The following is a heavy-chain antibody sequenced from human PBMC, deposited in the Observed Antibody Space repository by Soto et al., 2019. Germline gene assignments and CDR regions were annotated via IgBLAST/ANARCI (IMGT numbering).Heavy chain of an antibody. CDR3: ARCDYYDSSGYHGYYFDY. Sequence: SVNVSRKASVDSKSSYAIRWVRLAPGQGLEWMGGIIPIFGTANYAQKFQGRVTITADESTSTAYMELSSLRSEDTAVYYCARCDYYDSSGYHGYYFDYRRQGSPDT. CDR1: VDSKSSYA. D-gene: IGHD3-22*01. J-gene: IGHJ4*02. V-gene: IGHV1-69*01. CDR2: IIPIFGTA.